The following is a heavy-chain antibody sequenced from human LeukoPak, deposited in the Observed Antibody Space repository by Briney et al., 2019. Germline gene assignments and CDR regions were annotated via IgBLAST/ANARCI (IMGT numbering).Heavy chain of an antibody. Sequence: PGGSLLLSCAAAGGTFNTYAMSWGRQDTGEGLEGGSAIIDRGGSAYYADSVKGRFTISRDNSKNTLYLQMNSLRAEDTAVYYCAKDPRRMARLITFGGGRPYYFDFWGQGTMVTVSS. J-gene: IGHJ4*02. CDR1: GGTFNTYA. CDR2: IIDRGGSA. V-gene: IGHV3-23*01. CDR3: AKDPRRMARLITFGGGRPYYFDF. D-gene: IGHD3-16*01.